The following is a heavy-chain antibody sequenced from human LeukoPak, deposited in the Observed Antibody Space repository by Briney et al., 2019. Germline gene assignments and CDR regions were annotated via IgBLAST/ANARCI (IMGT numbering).Heavy chain of an antibody. CDR1: GYTFTTSG. Sequence: ASVKVSCKASGYTFTTSGITWVRQAPGQGLEWMGWISGYNGNTKYGQDFQGRVTMTTDTSTSTAYMELRSLRSDDTAVYYCAREGSYFYDYYFDYWGQGTLVTVSS. CDR3: AREGSYFYDYYFDY. D-gene: IGHD3-22*01. V-gene: IGHV1-18*01. J-gene: IGHJ4*02. CDR2: ISGYNGNT.